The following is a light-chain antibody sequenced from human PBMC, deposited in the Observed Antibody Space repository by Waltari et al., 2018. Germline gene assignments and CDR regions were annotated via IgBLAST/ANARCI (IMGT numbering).Light chain of an antibody. CDR3: GTWDSSLNGGV. Sequence: QSVLTQPPSVSAAPGQKVTIPCSGSSSNIGTSYVSWYQQLPGTAPKLLVYENDKRPSGIPDRFSGSKSGTSATLGITGLQTGDEADYYCGTWDSSLNGGVFGGGTKLTVL. J-gene: IGLJ2*01. CDR2: END. CDR1: SSNIGTSY. V-gene: IGLV1-51*02.